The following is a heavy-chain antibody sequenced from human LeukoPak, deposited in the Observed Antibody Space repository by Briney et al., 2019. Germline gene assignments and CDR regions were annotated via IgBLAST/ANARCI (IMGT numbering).Heavy chain of an antibody. J-gene: IGHJ4*02. CDR3: ARQVATTKVAFDY. V-gene: IGHV4-59*08. D-gene: IGHD5-24*01. CDR2: IYYTGST. CDR1: GGSISSYY. Sequence: SETLSLTCTVSGGSISSYYWSWIRQPPGKGLEWIGYIYYTGSTNYNPSLKSRLAISVDTSKNEFSLKLSSVTAADTAVSYCARQVATTKVAFDYWGQGTLVTVSS.